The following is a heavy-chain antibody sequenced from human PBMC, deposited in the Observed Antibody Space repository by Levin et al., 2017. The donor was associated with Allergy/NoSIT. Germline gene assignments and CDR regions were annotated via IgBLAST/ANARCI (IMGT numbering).Heavy chain of an antibody. CDR2: IKPDGSEK. J-gene: IGHJ4*02. D-gene: IGHD1-26*01. Sequence: PGGSLRLSCAASEFTFSSNWMSWVRQAPGKGLEWVANIKPDGSEKNYVDSVRGRFTISRDNAKNSLDLQMNSLRAEDTALYYCASDRGWVFHNWGQGTLVTVSS. V-gene: IGHV3-7*01. CDR3: ASDRGWVFHN. CDR1: EFTFSSNW.